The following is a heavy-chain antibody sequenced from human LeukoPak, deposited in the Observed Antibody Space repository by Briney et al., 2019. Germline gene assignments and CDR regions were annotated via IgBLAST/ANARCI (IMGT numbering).Heavy chain of an antibody. Sequence: GASVKVSCKASVSTVTGYYMHWVRQAPGQGLEWMGWINPNSGGTNYAQKFQGRVTMTRDTSISTAYMELSRLRSDDTAMYYCAREPAKPHGSSWPGPFGYWGQGTLVTVSS. D-gene: IGHD6-13*01. CDR1: VSTVTGYY. CDR2: INPNSGGT. V-gene: IGHV1-2*02. CDR3: AREPAKPHGSSWPGPFGY. J-gene: IGHJ4*02.